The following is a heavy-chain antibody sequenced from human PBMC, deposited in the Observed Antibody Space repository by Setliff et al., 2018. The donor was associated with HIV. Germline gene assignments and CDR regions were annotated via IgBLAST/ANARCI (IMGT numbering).Heavy chain of an antibody. J-gene: IGHJ6*02. CDR3: ARAGTTILNFFYGMDV. CDR1: GYTFTSYS. V-gene: IGHV1-46*01. CDR2: INPSGGSA. D-gene: IGHD3-3*02. Sequence: ASVKVSCKASGYTFTSYSMHWVRQAPGQGLEWMGYINPSGGSANYAQEFQGRIIMTRDTSTSTVYMELTRLRDDDTAVYFCARAGTTILNFFYGMDVWGRVTTVTVSS.